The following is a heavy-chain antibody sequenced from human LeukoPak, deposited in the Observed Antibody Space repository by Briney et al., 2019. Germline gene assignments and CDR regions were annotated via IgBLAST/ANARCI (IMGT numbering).Heavy chain of an antibody. D-gene: IGHD2/OR15-2a*01. CDR3: TRDTHFYDY. V-gene: IGHV3-48*01. CDR2: ISVSDGTI. CDR1: GFSFNSYG. Sequence: GGSLRLSCATSGFSFNSYGMNWVRQAPGKGLEWVSYISVSDGTIYYAASVKGRFTISSDNAKNSLFLQMNSLRVEDTAIYYCTRDTHFYDYWGQGTLVTVSS. J-gene: IGHJ4*02.